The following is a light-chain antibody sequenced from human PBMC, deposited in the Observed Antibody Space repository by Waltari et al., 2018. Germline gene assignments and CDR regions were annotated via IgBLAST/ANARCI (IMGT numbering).Light chain of an antibody. V-gene: IGKV1-39*01. J-gene: IGKJ1*01. Sequence: DIQMTQSPSSLSASVGDRFTITCRASQSISNYLNWYQQKPGKAPKVLIYAASSLQSGVPSRFSGSGSGTDFTLTISSLQPEDFATYYCQQSYSTPRTFGQGTKVEIK. CDR1: QSISNY. CDR2: AAS. CDR3: QQSYSTPRT.